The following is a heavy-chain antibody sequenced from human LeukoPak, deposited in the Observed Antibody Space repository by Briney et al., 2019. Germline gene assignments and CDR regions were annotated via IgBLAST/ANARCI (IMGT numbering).Heavy chain of an antibody. CDR2: ISYDGSNK. CDR1: GFTFSSYG. D-gene: IGHD3-16*01. Sequence: PGGSLRLSCAASGFTFSSYGMHWVRQAPGMGLEWVAVISYDGSNKYYADSVKGRFTISRDNSKNTLYLQMNSLRAEDTAVYYCARDWGQGRPLDYMDVWGKGTTVTVSS. CDR3: ARDWGQGRPLDYMDV. V-gene: IGHV3-30*19. J-gene: IGHJ6*03.